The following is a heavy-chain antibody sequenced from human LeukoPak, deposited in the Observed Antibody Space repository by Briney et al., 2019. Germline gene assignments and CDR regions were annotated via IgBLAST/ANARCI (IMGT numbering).Heavy chain of an antibody. V-gene: IGHV1-2*06. CDR3: AIPRRGSYGPFDY. Sequence: ASVKVSCKASGYTFTGYYMHWVRQAPGQGLEWMGRINPNSGGTNYAQKFQGRVTMTRDTSISTAYMELSSLRSEDTAVYYCAIPRRGSYGPFDYWGQGTLVTVSS. CDR1: GYTFTGYY. D-gene: IGHD3-16*01. CDR2: INPNSGGT. J-gene: IGHJ4*02.